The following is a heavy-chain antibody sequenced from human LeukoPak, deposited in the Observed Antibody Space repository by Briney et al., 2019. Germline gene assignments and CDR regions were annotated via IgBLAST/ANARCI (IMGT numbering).Heavy chain of an antibody. CDR3: ARAKAGSYYGEFDY. CDR2: INPNSGGT. Sequence: ASVKVSCKASGYTFTGYYMHWVRQAPGQGLEWMGWINPNSGGTNYAQKFQGRVTMTRDTSIGTAYMELSRLRSDDTAVYYCARAKAGSYYGEFDYWGQGTLVTVSS. J-gene: IGHJ4*02. CDR1: GYTFTGYY. D-gene: IGHD1-26*01. V-gene: IGHV1-2*02.